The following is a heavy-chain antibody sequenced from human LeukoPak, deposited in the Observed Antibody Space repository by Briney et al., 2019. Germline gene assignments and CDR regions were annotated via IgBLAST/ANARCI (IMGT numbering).Heavy chain of an antibody. CDR1: GGSISSSSYY. CDR3: ARDEGSGWHNWFDP. Sequence: SETLSLTCTVSGGSISSSSYYWGWIRQPPGKGLEWIGSIYYSGTTYYNPSLKSRVTMSVDTSKNQFSLEVGSLIAADTAVYFCARDEGSGWHNWFDPWGRGILVIVSS. D-gene: IGHD6-19*01. J-gene: IGHJ5*02. V-gene: IGHV4-39*07. CDR2: IYYSGTT.